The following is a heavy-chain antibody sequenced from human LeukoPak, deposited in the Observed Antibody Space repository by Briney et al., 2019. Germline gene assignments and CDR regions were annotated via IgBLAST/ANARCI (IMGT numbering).Heavy chain of an antibody. CDR1: GFTFSSYA. CDR3: ARRKRTFDI. Sequence: GGSLRLSCAASGFTFSSYAMSWVRQAPGKGLEWVSAISGSGGSTYYADSVKGRFTISRDNAQNSLYLQMNSLRAEDTAVYYCARRKRTFDIWGQGTMVTVSS. J-gene: IGHJ3*02. CDR2: ISGSGGST. V-gene: IGHV3-23*01.